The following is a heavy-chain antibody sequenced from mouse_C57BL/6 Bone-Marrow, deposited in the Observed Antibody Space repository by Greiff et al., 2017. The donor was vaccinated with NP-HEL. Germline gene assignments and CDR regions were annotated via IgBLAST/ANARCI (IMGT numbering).Heavy chain of an antibody. CDR2: ISYDGSN. CDR1: GYSITSGYY. D-gene: IGHD1-1*01. Sequence: EVQLQESGPGLVKPSQSLSLTCSVTGYSITSGYYWNWIRQFPGNKLEWMGYISYDGSNNYNPSLKNRISITRDTSKNQFFLKLNSVTTEDTATYYCARGIITTVRYFDVWGTGTTVTVSS. J-gene: IGHJ1*03. V-gene: IGHV3-6*01. CDR3: ARGIITTVRYFDV.